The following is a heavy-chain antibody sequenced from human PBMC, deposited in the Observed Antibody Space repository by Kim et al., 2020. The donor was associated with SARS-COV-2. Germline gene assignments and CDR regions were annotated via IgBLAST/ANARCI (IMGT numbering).Heavy chain of an antibody. CDR1: GYRFTSYW. D-gene: IGHD6-13*01. Sequence: GESLKISCKGSGYRFTSYWISWVRQMPGKGLEWMGRIDPSDSYTNYSPSFQGHVTIPADKSISTAYLQWSSLKASDTAMYYCARSGWPAAVDAFDIWGQGTMVTVSS. CDR3: ARSGWPAAVDAFDI. CDR2: IDPSDSYT. J-gene: IGHJ3*02. V-gene: IGHV5-10-1*01.